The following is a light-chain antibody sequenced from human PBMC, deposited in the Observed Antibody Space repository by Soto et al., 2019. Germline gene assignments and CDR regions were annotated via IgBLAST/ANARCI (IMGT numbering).Light chain of an antibody. V-gene: IGKV1-5*03. J-gene: IGKJ1*01. CDR2: KAS. Sequence: DIQMTQSPSTLSASVGDRVTITCRASQSISSWLAWYQQKPGKAPKLLIYKASILESGVPSRFSGSGSGTEFTLTISCLQPDDFATYYFQQYNSYSWTFGQGTKVQIK. CDR3: QQYNSYSWT. CDR1: QSISSW.